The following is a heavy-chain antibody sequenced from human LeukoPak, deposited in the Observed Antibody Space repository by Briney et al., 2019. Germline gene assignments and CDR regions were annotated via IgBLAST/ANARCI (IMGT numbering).Heavy chain of an antibody. D-gene: IGHD2-15*01. Sequence: GGSLRLSCAASGFTFNDYWMSWVRQAPGRGLEWVANINQDGSEIYYVDSMKGRFTSSRDNAKDSVYLQMNSLRAEDTAVYYCARTLYSQVSLLQLYYFDYWGQGTLVTVSS. CDR1: GFTFNDYW. CDR2: INQDGSEI. V-gene: IGHV3-7*03. CDR3: ARTLYSQVSLLQLYYFDY. J-gene: IGHJ4*02.